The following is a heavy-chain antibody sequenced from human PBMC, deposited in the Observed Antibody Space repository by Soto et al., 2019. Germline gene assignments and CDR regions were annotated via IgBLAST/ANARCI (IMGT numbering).Heavy chain of an antibody. CDR3: ARVELNTVTFDY. J-gene: IGHJ4*02. CDR1: GVTMSYGCYS. Sequence: PSETLSLTCSVSGVTMSYGCYSWSWIRQSPGKGLEWLGYISHLETTYYNPSLKSRVTISVDTSKNQFSLKLSSVTAADTAVYYCARVELNTVTFDYWGQGTLVTVSS. CDR2: ISHLETT. D-gene: IGHD4-17*01. V-gene: IGHV4-30-2*05.